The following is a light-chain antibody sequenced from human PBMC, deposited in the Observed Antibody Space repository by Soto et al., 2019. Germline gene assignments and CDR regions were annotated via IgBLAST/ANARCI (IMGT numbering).Light chain of an antibody. Sequence: EIVMTQSPSTLSVSPGDRATISCRASQSVSSNLAWYQQKPGQAPRLLIYGASTRPTGIPSRFSGSGSGTEFTLTISSLQSEDVTVYYCQHYNNWPPYTFGQGTKLEIK. V-gene: IGKV3-15*01. CDR3: QHYNNWPPYT. CDR2: GAS. J-gene: IGKJ2*01. CDR1: QSVSSN.